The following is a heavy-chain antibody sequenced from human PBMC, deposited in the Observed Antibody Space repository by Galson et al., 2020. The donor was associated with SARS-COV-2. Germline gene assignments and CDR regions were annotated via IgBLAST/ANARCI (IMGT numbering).Heavy chain of an antibody. CDR3: ARVAEVGSAEDYFDL. J-gene: IGHJ4*02. CDR2: TYFRYQFYH. D-gene: IGHD5-12*01. CDR1: GDSVSRYNVA. Sequence: SQTLSLTCAISGDSVSRYNVAWNWIRQSPSRGLEWLGRTYFRYQFYHDYAGPVRSRITINPDTSNNQFSLHLNSVTPEDTAVYYCARVAEVGSAEDYFDLWGQGTLVTVSS. V-gene: IGHV6-1*01.